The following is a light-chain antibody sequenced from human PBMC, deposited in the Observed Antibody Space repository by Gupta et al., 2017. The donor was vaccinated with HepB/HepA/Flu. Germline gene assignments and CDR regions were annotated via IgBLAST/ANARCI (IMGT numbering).Light chain of an antibody. J-gene: IGKJ5*01. Sequence: DIQLTQPPSFLSASVGDRVTITCRASQDINSYLIWYQQKPGKAPNLLIYSASTLQGGVPSRFSGSGSGTEFTLTISSLQPEDFATYYCQQVNSYPITFGQGTRLDIK. CDR3: QQVNSYPIT. V-gene: IGKV1-9*01. CDR2: SAS. CDR1: QDINSY.